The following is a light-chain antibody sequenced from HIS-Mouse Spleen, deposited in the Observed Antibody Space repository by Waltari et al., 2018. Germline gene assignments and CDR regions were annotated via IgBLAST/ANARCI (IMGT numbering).Light chain of an antibody. CDR2: DVS. J-gene: IGLJ3*02. V-gene: IGLV2-14*03. Sequence: QSALTQPASVSGSPGQSITISCTVTSSDVGGYNYVSWYQQHPGTAPKLMIYDVSNRPSGVSNRFSGSKSGNTASLTISGLQAEDEADYYCSSYTSSSTRVFGGGTKLTVL. CDR1: SSDVGGYNY. CDR3: SSYTSSSTRV.